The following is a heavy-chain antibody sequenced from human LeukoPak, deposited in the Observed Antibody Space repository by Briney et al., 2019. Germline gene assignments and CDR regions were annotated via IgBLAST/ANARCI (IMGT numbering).Heavy chain of an antibody. CDR1: GGSFSGHY. V-gene: IGHV4-34*01. J-gene: IGHJ4*02. Sequence: SETLSLTCAVYGGSFSGHYWSWIRQPPGKGLEWIGEINHSGSTNHNPSLKSRVTISVDTSKNQFSLKLSSVTAADTAVYYCARAPLYCTNGVCLDYFDYWGQGTLVTVSS. D-gene: IGHD2-8*01. CDR2: INHSGST. CDR3: ARAPLYCTNGVCLDYFDY.